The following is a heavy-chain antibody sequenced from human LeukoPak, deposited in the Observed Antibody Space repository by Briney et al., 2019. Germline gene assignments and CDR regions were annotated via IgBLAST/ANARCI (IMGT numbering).Heavy chain of an antibody. CDR1: LFTFGDFG. D-gene: IGHD3-22*01. V-gene: IGHV3-20*04. J-gene: IGHJ4*02. Sequence: PGGSLRLSCAMSLFTFGDFGASWVRQAPRKGLEWVSGINLSGSTIAYADSVRGRFTISRDNAKNSLYLQMNSLRAEDTAVYYCARDEYYYDSSTGFDYWGQGTLVTVS. CDR3: ARDEYYYDSSTGFDY. CDR2: INLSGSTI.